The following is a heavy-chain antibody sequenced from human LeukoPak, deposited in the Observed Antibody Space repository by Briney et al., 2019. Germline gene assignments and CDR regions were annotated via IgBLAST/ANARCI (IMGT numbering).Heavy chain of an antibody. CDR2: INHSGST. V-gene: IGHV4-34*01. CDR3: ARVVHRYYYYYMDV. CDR1: GGSSSGYY. J-gene: IGHJ6*03. D-gene: IGHD2-8*01. Sequence: TSETLSLTCAVYGGSSSGYYWSWIRQPPGKGLEWIGEINHSGSTNYNPSLKSRVTISVDTSKNQFSLKLSSVTAADTAVYYCARVVHRYYYYYMDVWGKGTTVTISS.